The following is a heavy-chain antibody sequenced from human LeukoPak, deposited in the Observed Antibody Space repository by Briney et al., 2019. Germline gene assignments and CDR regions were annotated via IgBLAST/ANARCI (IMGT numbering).Heavy chain of an antibody. V-gene: IGHV3-7*01. CDR2: IKQDGSEK. J-gene: IGHJ4*02. CDR1: GFTFSSYW. Sequence: GGSLRLSCAASGFTFSSYWMSWVRKAPGKGLEWVANIKQDGSEKYYVDSVKGRYTISRDNAKSSLYLQMNSMRVEDTAVYYCARDRYYYDRSGYYVNYFDYWGQGTLVTVSS. D-gene: IGHD3-22*01. CDR3: ARDRYYYDRSGYYVNYFDY.